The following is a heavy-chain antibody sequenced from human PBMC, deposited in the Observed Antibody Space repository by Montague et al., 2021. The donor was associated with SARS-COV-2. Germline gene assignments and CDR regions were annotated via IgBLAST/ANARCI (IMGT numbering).Heavy chain of an antibody. CDR1: GGPISGSSDY. J-gene: IGHJ4*02. CDR3: ARREYSYGWGD. D-gene: IGHD5-18*01. CDR2: VDYSGNT. Sequence: ETLSFTCTVTGGPISGSSDYWGWIRQSPGKGLEWIASVDYSGNTYYSPSLKSRLTISVDTSKNQFSLKLNSVTAADTALYYCARREYSYGWGDWGQGTLVTVSS. V-gene: IGHV4-39*01.